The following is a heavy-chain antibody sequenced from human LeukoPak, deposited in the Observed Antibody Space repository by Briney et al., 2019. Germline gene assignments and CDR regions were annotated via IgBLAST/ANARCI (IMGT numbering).Heavy chain of an antibody. Sequence: SETLSLTYTVSGGSISSSSHCWGLIRQPPGKGLEWTGTIYYTGRTYYNPSLESRLTISVDTSKNQFSLKLTSVTAADTAIYYCAQSLGSGNWIGNWFDPWGQGTLVTVSS. CDR2: IYYTGRT. CDR1: GGSISSSSHC. CDR3: AQSLGSGNWIGNWFDP. V-gene: IGHV4-39*01. J-gene: IGHJ5*02. D-gene: IGHD1-1*01.